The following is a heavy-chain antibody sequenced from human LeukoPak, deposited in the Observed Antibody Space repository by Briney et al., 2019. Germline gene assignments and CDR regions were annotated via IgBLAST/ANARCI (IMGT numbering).Heavy chain of an antibody. CDR2: INSDGSST. D-gene: IGHD6-13*01. Sequence: GGSLRLSCAASGFTFSSYWMHWVRQAPGKGLVWVSRINSDGSSTTYADSVKGRFTISRDSAKNTLYLQMNSLRAEDTAVYYCARVKLASQTAWFDPWGQGTLVTVSS. CDR1: GFTFSSYW. V-gene: IGHV3-74*01. CDR3: ARVKLASQTAWFDP. J-gene: IGHJ5*02.